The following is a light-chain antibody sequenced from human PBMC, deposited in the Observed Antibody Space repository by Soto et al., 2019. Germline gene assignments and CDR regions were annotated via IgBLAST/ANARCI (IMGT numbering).Light chain of an antibody. CDR1: SSDVGAYDY. J-gene: IGLJ2*01. CDR2: EVT. V-gene: IGLV2-8*01. CDR3: SSYAAMRVV. Sequence: QSAPTQPPSASGSPGQSVTISCTGTSSDVGAYDYVSWHQQHPGKAPKVLIYEVTKRPSGVPDRFSGSKSGNTASLTVSGLQAEDEADYYCSSYAAMRVVFGGGTKLTVL.